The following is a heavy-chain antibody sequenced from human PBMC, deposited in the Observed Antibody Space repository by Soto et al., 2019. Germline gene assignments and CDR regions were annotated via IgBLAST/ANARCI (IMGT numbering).Heavy chain of an antibody. J-gene: IGHJ4*02. Sequence: SETLSLTCTVSGGSISSGDYYWSWIRQPPGKGLEWIGNIYYSGSTYYNPSLKSRVTISVDTSKNQFSLKLSSVTAADTAVYYCASRHSSPYFDYWGQGTLVNVSS. D-gene: IGHD6-13*01. CDR2: IYYSGST. V-gene: IGHV4-30-4*01. CDR1: GGSISSGDYY. CDR3: ASRHSSPYFDY.